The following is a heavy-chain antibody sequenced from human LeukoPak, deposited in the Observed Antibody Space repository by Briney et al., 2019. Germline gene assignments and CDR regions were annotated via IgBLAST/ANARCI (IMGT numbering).Heavy chain of an antibody. CDR3: ARARLVRYQYATDDY. V-gene: IGHV3-7*01. CDR2: IKQDGSEK. J-gene: IGHJ4*02. D-gene: IGHD3-10*01. Sequence: PGGSLRLSCAASGFTFSSYWMSWVRQAPGKGLEWVANIKQDGSEKYYVDSVKGRFTISRDNAKNSLYLQMNSLRAEDTAVYYCARARLVRYQYATDDYWGQGTLVTVSS. CDR1: GFTFSSYW.